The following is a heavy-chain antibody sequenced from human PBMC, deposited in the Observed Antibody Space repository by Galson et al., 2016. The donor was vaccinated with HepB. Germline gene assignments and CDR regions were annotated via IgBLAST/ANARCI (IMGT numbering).Heavy chain of an antibody. J-gene: IGHJ6*02. Sequence: SVKVSCKASGGTLDSYAINWVRQAAGQGPEWMGRIIPMFGTANSAQKFQGRVTIIADESTSTAYMELSSLKSEDTAVYYCARDHGVAGPYYYYGMDVWGQGPTVTVSS. CDR3: ARDHGVAGPYYYYGMDV. D-gene: IGHD6-19*01. CDR1: GGTLDSYA. CDR2: IIPMFGTA. V-gene: IGHV1-69*13.